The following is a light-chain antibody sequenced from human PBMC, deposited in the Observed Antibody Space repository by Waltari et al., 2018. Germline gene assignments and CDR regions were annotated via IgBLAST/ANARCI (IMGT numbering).Light chain of an antibody. CDR2: SDG. CDR1: SSNIGTGHE. CDR3: QSYDSSLNIYV. J-gene: IGLJ1*01. V-gene: IGLV1-40*01. Sequence: QSVLTQPPSVSGAPGQSVTISCAGGSSNIGTGHEVHWFQQVPGTAPKLLTRSDGSRPSGVPDGFSAFKSASSASLAITGLRTEDEADYYCQSYDSSLNIYVFGSGTKVTVL.